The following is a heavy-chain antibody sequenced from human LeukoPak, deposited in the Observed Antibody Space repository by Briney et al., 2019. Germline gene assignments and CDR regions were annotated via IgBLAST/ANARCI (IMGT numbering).Heavy chain of an antibody. CDR3: ARDPYGDSRFDY. V-gene: IGHV4-59*01. D-gene: IGHD4-17*01. Sequence: PSETLSLTCTVSGGSISSYYWSWIRQPPGKGLEWIGYIYYSGSTNYNPSLKSRVTTSVDTSKNQFSLRLSSVTAADTAVYYCARDPYGDSRFDYWGQGTLVTVSS. CDR1: GGSISSYY. CDR2: IYYSGST. J-gene: IGHJ4*02.